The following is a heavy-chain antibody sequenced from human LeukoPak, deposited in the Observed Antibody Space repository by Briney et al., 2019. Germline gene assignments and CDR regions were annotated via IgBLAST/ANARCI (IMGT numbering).Heavy chain of an antibody. CDR1: GFTFSAYSM. CDR3: AREQNYYGSGNWFDP. D-gene: IGHD3-10*01. V-gene: IGHV4-4*02. J-gene: IGHJ5*02. Sequence: GSLRLSCAASGFTFSAYSMNWVRQPPGKGLEWIGEIYHGGSTNYNPSLKSRVTISVDKSKNQFSLKLSSVTAADTAVYYCAREQNYYGSGNWFDPWGQGTLVTVSS. CDR2: IYHGGST.